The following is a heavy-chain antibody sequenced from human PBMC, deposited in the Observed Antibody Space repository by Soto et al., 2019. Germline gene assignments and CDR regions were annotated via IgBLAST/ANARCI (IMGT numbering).Heavy chain of an antibody. Sequence: PSETLSLTCTVSGGSISGFYWSWIRQPPGKGREWIAYVYYNGRTNYNPSLGSRASISVDTSKNQISLKVISVTAADTAIYYCARGRGGYNFAAFDVWGQGTMVTVSS. V-gene: IGHV4-59*01. J-gene: IGHJ3*01. CDR1: GGSISGFY. CDR2: VYYNGRT. D-gene: IGHD5-12*01. CDR3: ARGRGGYNFAAFDV.